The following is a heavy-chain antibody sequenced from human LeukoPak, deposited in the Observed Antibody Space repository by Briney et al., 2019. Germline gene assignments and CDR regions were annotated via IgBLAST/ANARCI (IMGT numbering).Heavy chain of an antibody. D-gene: IGHD4-23*01. CDR1: GFTFSSYS. CDR3: AKDSSAYGGPDAFDI. Sequence: GGSLRLSCAASGFTFSSYSMNWVRQAPGKGLEWVSSISSSSSYIYYADSVKGRFTISRDNAKNSLYLQMNSLRAEDTAVYYCAKDSSAYGGPDAFDIWGQGTMVTVSS. CDR2: ISSSSSYI. V-gene: IGHV3-21*01. J-gene: IGHJ3*02.